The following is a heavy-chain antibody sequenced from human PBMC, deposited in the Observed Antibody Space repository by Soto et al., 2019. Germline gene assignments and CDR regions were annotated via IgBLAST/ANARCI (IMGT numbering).Heavy chain of an antibody. Sequence: ASVTVSCTTSGYTFSNYGITWVRQAPGQPLEWLGWISLYSDGTNYAQKFQGRVSMNTDTSTTTAYSELRSLRSDNTAVYYCARVSPGAEAWFGPWGQGTLVTVSS. CDR3: ARVSPGAEAWFGP. CDR1: GYTFSNYG. D-gene: IGHD2-2*01. CDR2: ISLYSDGT. J-gene: IGHJ5*02. V-gene: IGHV1-18*01.